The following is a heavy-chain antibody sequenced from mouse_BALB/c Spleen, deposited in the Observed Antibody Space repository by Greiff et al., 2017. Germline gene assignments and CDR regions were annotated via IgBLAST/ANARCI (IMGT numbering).Heavy chain of an antibody. CDR2: IRNKANGYTT. CDR3: ARESSYGNYDY. Sequence: EVMLVESGGGLVQPGGSLRLSCATSGFTFTDYYMSWVRQPPGKALEWLGFIRNKANGYTTEYSASVKGRFTISRDNSQSILYLQMNTLRAEDSATYYCARESSYGNYDYWGQGTTLTVSS. CDR1: GFTFTDYY. J-gene: IGHJ2*01. D-gene: IGHD2-10*01. V-gene: IGHV7-3*02.